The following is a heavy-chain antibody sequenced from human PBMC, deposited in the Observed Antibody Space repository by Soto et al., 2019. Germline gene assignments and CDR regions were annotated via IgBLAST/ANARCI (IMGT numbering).Heavy chain of an antibody. Sequence: PSQTLSLTCAISGDSVSSNSAAWNWIRQSPSRGLKWLGRTYYRSKWYNDYAVSVKSRITINPDTSKNQFSLQLNSVTPEDTAVYYCARDSYYYGSGSFNWFDPWGQGTLVTVSS. V-gene: IGHV6-1*01. CDR2: TYYRSKWYN. CDR3: ARDSYYYGSGSFNWFDP. CDR1: GDSVSSNSAA. D-gene: IGHD3-10*01. J-gene: IGHJ5*02.